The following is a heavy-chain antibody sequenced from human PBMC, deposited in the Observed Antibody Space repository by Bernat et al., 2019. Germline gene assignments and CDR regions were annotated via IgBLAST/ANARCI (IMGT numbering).Heavy chain of an antibody. CDR3: AKDLRFLEWLFPYY. CDR2: ISYGGSNK. V-gene: IGHV3-30*18. J-gene: IGHJ4*02. Sequence: QVQLVESGGGVVQPGRSLRLSCAASGFTFSSYGMHWVRQAPGKGLEWVAVISYGGSNKYYADSVKGRFTISRDNSKNTLYLQMNSLRAEDTAVYYCAKDLRFLEWLFPYYWGQGTLVTVSS. CDR1: GFTFSSYG. D-gene: IGHD3-3*01.